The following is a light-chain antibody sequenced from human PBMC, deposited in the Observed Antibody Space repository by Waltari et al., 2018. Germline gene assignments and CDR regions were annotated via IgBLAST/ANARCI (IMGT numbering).Light chain of an antibody. J-gene: IGKJ4*01. CDR1: QSVSSN. CDR2: AAS. CDR3: QQYNTWPQA. V-gene: IGKV3-15*01. Sequence: ELVMTQSPATLSVSQGERATRSCRASQSVSSNLAWYQQKPGQAPRLLIYAASTMASGIPARFSGSGSGTEFTLTISSMQSEDFAVYYCQQYNTWPQAFGGGTKVEIK.